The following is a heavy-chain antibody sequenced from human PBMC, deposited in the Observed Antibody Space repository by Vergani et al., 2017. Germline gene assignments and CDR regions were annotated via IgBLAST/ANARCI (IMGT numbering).Heavy chain of an antibody. J-gene: IGHJ6*02. Sequence: QVQLVQSGAEVKKPGSSVKVSCKASGGTFSSYAISWVRQAPGQGLEWMGRIIPIFGTANYAQKFQGRVTMTRDTSTSTVYMELSSLRSEDTAVYYCARGDRIAAAGTGGYYYYYGMDVWGQGTTVTVSS. V-gene: IGHV1-69*06. CDR1: GGTFSSYA. D-gene: IGHD6-13*01. CDR2: IIPIFGTA. CDR3: ARGDRIAAAGTGGYYYYYGMDV.